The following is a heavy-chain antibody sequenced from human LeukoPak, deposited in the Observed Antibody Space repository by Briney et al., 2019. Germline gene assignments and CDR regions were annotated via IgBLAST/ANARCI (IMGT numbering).Heavy chain of an antibody. Sequence: SVTVSCKASGGTFSSYTISWVRQAPGQGLEWMGRIIPILGIANYAQKFQGRVTITADKSTSTAYMELSSLRSEDTAVYYCARAGFTNYDFWSGYHFDYWGQGTLVTVSS. V-gene: IGHV1-69*02. D-gene: IGHD3-3*01. CDR1: GGTFSSYT. J-gene: IGHJ4*02. CDR3: ARAGFTNYDFWSGYHFDY. CDR2: IIPILGIA.